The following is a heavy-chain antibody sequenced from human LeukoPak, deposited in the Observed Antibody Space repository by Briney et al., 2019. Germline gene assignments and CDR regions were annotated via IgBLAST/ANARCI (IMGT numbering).Heavy chain of an antibody. CDR3: ARGRGRITIFGVTNPTFDY. Sequence: GGSLRLSCAASGFTFSSYAMSWVRQAPGKGLEWVSAISGSGGSTYYADSVKGRFTISRDNSKNTLYLQMNSLRAEDTAVYYCARGRGRITIFGVTNPTFDYWGQGTLVTVSS. J-gene: IGHJ4*02. D-gene: IGHD3-3*01. V-gene: IGHV3-23*01. CDR2: ISGSGGST. CDR1: GFTFSSYA.